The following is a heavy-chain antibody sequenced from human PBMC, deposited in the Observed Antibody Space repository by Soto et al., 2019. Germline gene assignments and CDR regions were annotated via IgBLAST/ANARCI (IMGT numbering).Heavy chain of an antibody. J-gene: IGHJ6*02. Sequence: ASVKVSCKASGYTFTSYYMHWVLQAPGQGLEWMGIINPSGGSTSYAQKFQGRVTMARDTSTSTVYMELSSLRSEDTAVYYCARGVNIAAAGTDYYYGMDVWGQGTTVTV. CDR2: INPSGGST. D-gene: IGHD6-13*01. CDR3: ARGVNIAAAGTDYYYGMDV. CDR1: GYTFTSYY. V-gene: IGHV1-46*01.